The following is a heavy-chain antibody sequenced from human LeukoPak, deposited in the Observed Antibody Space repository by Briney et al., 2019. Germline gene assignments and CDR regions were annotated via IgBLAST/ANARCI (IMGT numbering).Heavy chain of an antibody. CDR1: GFTFSSYW. D-gene: IGHD1-14*01. CDR3: ARDQAFTDRAFDI. Sequence: PGGSLRLSCAASGFTFSSYWMHWVRHAPGKGLVWVSRINSDGSSTSYADSVKGRFTISRDNAKNTLYLQMNSLRAEDTAVYYCARDQAFTDRAFDIWGQGTMVTVSS. J-gene: IGHJ3*02. V-gene: IGHV3-74*01. CDR2: INSDGSST.